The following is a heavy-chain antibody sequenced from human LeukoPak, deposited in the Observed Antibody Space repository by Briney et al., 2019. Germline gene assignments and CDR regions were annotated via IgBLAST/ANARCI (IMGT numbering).Heavy chain of an antibody. J-gene: IGHJ5*02. CDR2: IIPIFGTA. Sequence: GASVKVSCKASGGTFSSYAISWVRQAPGQGLEWMGGIIPIFGTANYAQKFQGRVTITRDTSASTAYMELSSLRSEDTAVYYCARDGLYSSSWYNWFDPWGQGTLVTVSS. CDR1: GGTFSSYA. V-gene: IGHV1-69*05. CDR3: ARDGLYSSSWYNWFDP. D-gene: IGHD6-13*01.